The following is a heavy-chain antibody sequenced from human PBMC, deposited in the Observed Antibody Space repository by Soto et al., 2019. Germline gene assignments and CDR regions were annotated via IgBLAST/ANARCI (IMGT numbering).Heavy chain of an antibody. D-gene: IGHD6-19*01. CDR3: ARPQWLAPNDAFDI. V-gene: IGHV1-18*01. Sequence: ASVKVSCKASGYTFTSYCISWVRQAPGQGLEWMGWISAYNGNTNYAQKLQGRVTMTTDTSTSTAYMELRSLRSDDTAVYYCARPQWLAPNDAFDIWGQGTMVTVSS. CDR1: GYTFTSYC. J-gene: IGHJ3*02. CDR2: ISAYNGNT.